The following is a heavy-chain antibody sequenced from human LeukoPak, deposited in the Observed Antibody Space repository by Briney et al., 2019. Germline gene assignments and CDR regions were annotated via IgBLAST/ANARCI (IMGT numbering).Heavy chain of an antibody. CDR1: GGSFSGYY. CDR2: INHSGST. CDR3: ARGSQCGDSSSWYCEY. V-gene: IGHV4-34*01. Sequence: PSETLSLTCAVYGGSFSGYYWSWIRQPPGKGLEWIGEINHSGSTNYNPSLKSRVTISVDTSKNQFSLKLSSVTAADTAVYYCARGSQCGDSSSWYCEYWGQGTLVTVSS. D-gene: IGHD6-13*01. J-gene: IGHJ4*02.